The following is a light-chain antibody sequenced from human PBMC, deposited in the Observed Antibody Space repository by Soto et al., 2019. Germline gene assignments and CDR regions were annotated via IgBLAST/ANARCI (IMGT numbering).Light chain of an antibody. CDR2: AAL. Sequence: DIQMTQSPSSLSASVGDRVTITCRASQSVSSYLNWYQQKPGKAPKLLIYAALNLQGGVPSRFSGSGSGTDFTLTISSLQPEDFATYYCHQSYSTPLTFGGGTRVEIK. J-gene: IGKJ4*01. CDR3: HQSYSTPLT. CDR1: QSVSSY. V-gene: IGKV1-39*01.